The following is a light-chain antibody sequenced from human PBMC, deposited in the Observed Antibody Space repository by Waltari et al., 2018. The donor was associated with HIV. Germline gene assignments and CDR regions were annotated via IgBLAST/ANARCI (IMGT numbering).Light chain of an antibody. CDR3: SSYAGGGTLF. CDR2: DVN. CDR1: SSDVGGYEY. V-gene: IGLV2-23*02. Sequence: ALTQPASVSGSPGQSIAISCAGTSSDVGGYEYVSWYQEHAVKDPKLIIFDVNKRPSGVSNRFSGSKSGNTASRTISGLQAEDEADYYCSSYAGGGTLFFGGGTKVTVL. J-gene: IGLJ1*01.